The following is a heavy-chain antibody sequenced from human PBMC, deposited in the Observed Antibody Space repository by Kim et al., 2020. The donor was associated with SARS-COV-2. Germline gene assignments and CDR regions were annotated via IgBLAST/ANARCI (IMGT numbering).Heavy chain of an antibody. CDR2: ISYDGSNK. J-gene: IGHJ5*02. D-gene: IGHD3-10*01. CDR1: GFTFSSYG. Sequence: GGSLRLSCAASGFTFSSYGMHWVRQAPGKGLEWVAVISYDGSNKYYADSVKGRFTVSRDNSKNTLYLQMNSLRAEDTAVYYCAKDSLPKFLWFGELLSALDPWGQGTLVTVSS. CDR3: AKDSLPKFLWFGELLSALDP. V-gene: IGHV3-30*18.